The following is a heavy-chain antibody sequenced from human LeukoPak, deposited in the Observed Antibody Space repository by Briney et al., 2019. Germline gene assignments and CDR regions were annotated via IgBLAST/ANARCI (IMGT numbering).Heavy chain of an antibody. D-gene: IGHD3-16*02. CDR1: GGSISSYY. CDR2: IYYSGST. CDR3: ARHIVATISPWFDP. V-gene: IGHV4-59*08. Sequence: PSETLSLTCTVSGGSISSYYWSWIRQPPGKGLDWIGYIYYSGSTNYNPSLKSRVTISVDTSKNQFSLKLSSVTAADTAVYYCARHIVATISPWFDPWGQGTLVTVSS. J-gene: IGHJ5*02.